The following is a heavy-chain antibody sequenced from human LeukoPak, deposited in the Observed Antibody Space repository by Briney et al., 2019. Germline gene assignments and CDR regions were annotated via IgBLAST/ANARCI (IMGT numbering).Heavy chain of an antibody. CDR1: GGSVSSGSYY. CDR3: ARGFLYYGSGSYYNVFDY. J-gene: IGHJ4*02. V-gene: IGHV4-61*01. Sequence: PSETLSLTCTVSGGSVSSGSYYWSWIRQPPGKGLEWIGYIYYGGSTYYNPSLKSRVTISVDTSKNQFSLKLSSVTAADTAVYYCARGFLYYGSGSYYNVFDYWGQGILVTVSS. D-gene: IGHD3-10*01. CDR2: IYYGGST.